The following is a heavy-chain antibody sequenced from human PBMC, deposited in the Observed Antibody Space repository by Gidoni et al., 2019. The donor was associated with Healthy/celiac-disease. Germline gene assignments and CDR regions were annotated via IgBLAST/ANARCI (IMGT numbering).Heavy chain of an antibody. J-gene: IGHJ4*02. CDR2: ISYDGRNK. V-gene: IGHV3-30*04. Sequence: HVQLVESGGGVVQPGRSLRLSCAASGFTFSSYAMHWVRQAPGKGLEWVEVISYDGRNKYYADSGKGRLTISRDKSKNTLYLQRNSLRAEETAVYYCARDHLSARAYWGQGTLVTVSS. CDR3: ARDHLSARAY. CDR1: GFTFSSYA. D-gene: IGHD3-3*02.